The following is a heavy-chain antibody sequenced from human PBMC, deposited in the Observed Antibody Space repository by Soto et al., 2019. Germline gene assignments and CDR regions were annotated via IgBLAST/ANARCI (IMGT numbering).Heavy chain of an antibody. V-gene: IGHV1-69*13. CDR1: GGTFSSYA. J-gene: IGHJ6*02. CDR2: IIPIFGTA. CDR3: AGPPELTRIYSPYGMDF. Sequence: ASVKVSCKASGGTFSSYAISWVRQAPGQGLEWMGGIIPIFGTANYAQKFQGRVTITADESTSTAYMELSSLRSEDTAVYYCAGPPELTRIYSPYGMDFWGQGTMVTVSS. D-gene: IGHD1-7*01.